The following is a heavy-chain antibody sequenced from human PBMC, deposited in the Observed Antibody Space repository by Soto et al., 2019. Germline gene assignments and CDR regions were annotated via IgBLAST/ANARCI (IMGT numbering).Heavy chain of an antibody. CDR1: GDSVSSNSAA. CDR3: GGSLYSSWCSHYCCYGIDV. Sequence: SQTLSLTCAMSGDSVSSNSAAWNWMRHYTSRGLEWLGRTYYRSKWHNDYGLSVKSRITIYPDTSTNQLSIQLNSVTPEDTAVNYCGGSLYSSWCSHYCCYGIDVWGQGTTVTVSS. V-gene: IGHV6-1*01. CDR2: TYYRSKWHN. D-gene: IGHD6-6*01. J-gene: IGHJ6*02.